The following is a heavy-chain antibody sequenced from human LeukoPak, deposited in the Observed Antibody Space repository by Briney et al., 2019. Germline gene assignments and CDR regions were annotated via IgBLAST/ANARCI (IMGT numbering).Heavy chain of an antibody. D-gene: IGHD3-3*01. CDR3: ARGEDLEPSLDY. CDR2: ISYDGSNK. J-gene: IGHJ4*02. CDR1: GFIFSTYW. V-gene: IGHV3-30-3*01. Sequence: PGGSLRLSCAASGFIFSTYWMTWVRQAPGKGLEWVAVISYDGSNKYYADSVKGRFTISRDNSNNTLYLQMNSLRAEDTAVYYCARGEDLEPSLDYWGQGTLVTVSS.